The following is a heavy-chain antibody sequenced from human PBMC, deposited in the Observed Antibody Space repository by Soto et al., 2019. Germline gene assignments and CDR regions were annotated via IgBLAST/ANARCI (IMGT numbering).Heavy chain of an antibody. CDR1: GFTFSSYG. CDR2: ISYDGSNK. CDR3: AKGRTGTYFSAFDY. V-gene: IGHV3-30*18. Sequence: QVQLVESGGGVVQPGRSLRLSCAASGFTFSSYGMHWVRQAPGKGLEWVAVISYDGSNKYYADSVKGRFTISRDNSKNTLDLQMNSLIAEDTAVYYCAKGRTGTYFSAFDYWGQGTLVTVSS. D-gene: IGHD1-7*01. J-gene: IGHJ4*02.